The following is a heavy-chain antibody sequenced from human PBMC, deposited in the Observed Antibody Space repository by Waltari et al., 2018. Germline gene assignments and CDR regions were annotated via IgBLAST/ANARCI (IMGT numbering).Heavy chain of an antibody. CDR2: ISYNGNDK. Sequence: VQLVESGGGLVQPGRSLRLSCAATGFTFSSYAMHWLRQAPGKGLEWVAVISYNGNDKYYTDSVKGRFTISRDNSKNTLYLQMNSLRPEDTAVYYCAKVPGTSQLYYLDNWGQGTLVTVSS. D-gene: IGHD1-1*01. CDR1: GFTFSSYA. CDR3: AKVPGTSQLYYLDN. J-gene: IGHJ4*02. V-gene: IGHV3-30*18.